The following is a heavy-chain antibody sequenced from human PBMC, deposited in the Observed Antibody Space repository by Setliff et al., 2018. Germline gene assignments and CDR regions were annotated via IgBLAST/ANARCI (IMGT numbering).Heavy chain of an antibody. V-gene: IGHV3-15*01. Sequence: GGSLRLSCAASGVTVSDAWMGWVRQTPGEGLDWVGRIKSKTDGGTTDYAAPVKGRFTISRDDSKNTLYLQMNSLKTEDTAVYYCVKLVPQAISSDPWGQGTLVTVSS. J-gene: IGHJ5*02. CDR3: VKLVPQAISSDP. CDR2: IKSKTDGGTT. D-gene: IGHD3-10*01. CDR1: GVTVSDAW.